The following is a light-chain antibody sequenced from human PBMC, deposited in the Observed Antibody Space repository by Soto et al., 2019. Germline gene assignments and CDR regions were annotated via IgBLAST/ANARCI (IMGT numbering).Light chain of an antibody. CDR2: QDI. J-gene: IGLJ2*01. V-gene: IGLV3-1*01. CDR1: KLGNKY. CDR3: QAWDSSTVV. Sequence: SYELTQPTSVSVSPGQTASITCSGDKLGNKYACWYQQKPGQSPVLVIYQDIKRPSGIPERLSGSYSGNTATLTICGTQAMDEADYYCQAWDSSTVVFGGGTKLTVL.